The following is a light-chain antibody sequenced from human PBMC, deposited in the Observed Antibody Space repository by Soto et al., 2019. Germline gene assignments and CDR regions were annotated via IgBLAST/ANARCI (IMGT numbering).Light chain of an antibody. CDR2: DAS. CDR1: QSVSSN. Sequence: EIVMTQSPATLSVSPGERVTLSCRASQSVSSNLAWYQQKPGQTPRLLIYDASTGATGIPDRFSGSGSGTDFTLTISSLQSEDFAVYYCQQYNNWPRTFGQGTKVEIK. J-gene: IGKJ1*01. CDR3: QQYNNWPRT. V-gene: IGKV3-15*01.